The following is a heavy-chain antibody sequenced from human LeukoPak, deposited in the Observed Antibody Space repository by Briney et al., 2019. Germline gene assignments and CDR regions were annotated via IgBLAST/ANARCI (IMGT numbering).Heavy chain of an antibody. V-gene: IGHV1-69*01. CDR1: GYNFTTYW. Sequence: KISCKGSGYNFTTYWIGWVRQAPGQGLEWMGGIIPIFGTANYAQKFQGRVTITADESTSTAYMELSSLRSEDTAVYYCARARKGSENTYYDFWSGYRGEFDPWGQGTLVTVSS. CDR3: ARARKGSENTYYDFWSGYRGEFDP. D-gene: IGHD3-3*01. CDR2: IIPIFGTA. J-gene: IGHJ5*02.